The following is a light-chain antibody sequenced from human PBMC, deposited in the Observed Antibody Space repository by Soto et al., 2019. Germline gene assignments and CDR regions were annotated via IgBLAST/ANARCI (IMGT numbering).Light chain of an antibody. CDR3: VAWDDSLGGPV. CDR2: RND. CDR1: SSNIGSNY. V-gene: IGLV1-47*01. J-gene: IGLJ2*01. Sequence: QSVLTQPPSASGTPGQRVTISCSGSSSNIGSNYAHWYQQLPGTAPKLLIYRNDQRPSGVPDRFSGSKSDTSASLAIRGLXXXXXXXXXCVAWDDSLGGPVFGGGTKLTV.